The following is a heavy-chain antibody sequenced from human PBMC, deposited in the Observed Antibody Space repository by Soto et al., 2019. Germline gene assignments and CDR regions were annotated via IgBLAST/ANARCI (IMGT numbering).Heavy chain of an antibody. V-gene: IGHV3-23*01. CDR2: ISGSGGST. D-gene: IGHD6-19*01. Sequence: PGGSLRLSCAASGFTFSSYAMSWVRQAPGKGLEWVSAISGSGGSTYYADSVKGRFTISRDNSKNTLYLQMNSLRAEDTAVYYCAKADSRYSSGWCQDYWGQGTLVTVSS. J-gene: IGHJ4*02. CDR1: GFTFSSYA. CDR3: AKADSRYSSGWCQDY.